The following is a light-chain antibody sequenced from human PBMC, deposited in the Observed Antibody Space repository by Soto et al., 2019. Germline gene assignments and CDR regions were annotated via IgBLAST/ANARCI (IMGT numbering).Light chain of an antibody. CDR2: GAS. CDR3: QQYGSSLWT. V-gene: IGKV3-20*01. CDR1: QSVSSSY. Sequence: EIVLTQSPGTLSLSPGERATLSCRASQSVSSSYLAWYQQKPGQAPRLLIYGASSRATGIPDRFSGSGSGTDFTLTISRLEPEDSEVYYCQQYGSSLWTFGQGTKVDI. J-gene: IGKJ1*01.